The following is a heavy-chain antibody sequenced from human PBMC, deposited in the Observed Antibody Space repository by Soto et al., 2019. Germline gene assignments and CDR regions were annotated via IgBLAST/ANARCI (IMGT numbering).Heavy chain of an antibody. CDR3: ARDGYGDYLDY. CDR2: IIPILGIA. Sequence: QVQLVQSGAEVKKPGSSVKVSCKASGGTFSSYTISWVRQAPGQGLEWMGRIIPILGIANYAQKFQGRVTMTADKSTGTAYVERGSLRSEDTAVYYCARDGYGDYLDYWGQGTLVGVSS. CDR1: GGTFSSYT. D-gene: IGHD4-17*01. J-gene: IGHJ4*02. V-gene: IGHV1-69*08.